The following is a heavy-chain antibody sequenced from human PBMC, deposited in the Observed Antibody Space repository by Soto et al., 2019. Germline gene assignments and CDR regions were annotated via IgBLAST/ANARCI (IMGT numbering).Heavy chain of an antibody. CDR2: IYSGGST. Sequence: HPVGSLRLSCAASGFTVSSNYMSWVRQAPGKGLEWVSVIYSGGSTYYADSVKGRFTISRDNSKNTLYLQMNSLRAEDTAVYYCARDRYGDFLFDYWGQGTLVTVSS. D-gene: IGHD4-17*01. CDR3: ARDRYGDFLFDY. J-gene: IGHJ4*02. V-gene: IGHV3-53*01. CDR1: GFTVSSNY.